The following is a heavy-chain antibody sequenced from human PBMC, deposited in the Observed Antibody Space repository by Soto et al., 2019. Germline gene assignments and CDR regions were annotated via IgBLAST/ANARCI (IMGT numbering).Heavy chain of an antibody. CDR1: GGSFSSRNYY. J-gene: IGHJ4*02. Sequence: NPSETLSLTCTVSGGSFSSRNYYWGWIRQTPGKGLEWIGSIHYSGSAYYNPSLKSRVTISVDTSKNQFSLKLSSVTAADAAMYSCARSMVRGLHFDYWGRGTLVTSPQ. CDR2: IHYSGSA. V-gene: IGHV4-39*01. D-gene: IGHD3-10*01. CDR3: ARSMVRGLHFDY.